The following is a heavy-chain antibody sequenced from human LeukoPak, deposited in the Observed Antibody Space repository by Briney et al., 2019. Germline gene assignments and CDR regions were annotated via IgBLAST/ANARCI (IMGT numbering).Heavy chain of an antibody. V-gene: IGHV6-1*01. CDR3: ASSDYGDSAFDY. D-gene: IGHD4-17*01. CDR1: GDSVSRNSAA. Sequence: SQTLSLTCAISGDSVSRNSAAWSWFRQSPSRGLEWLGRTYYRYKWYNDYAVSVKSRITINPDTSKNQFSLQLKSVIPEDTAVYYCASSDYGDSAFDYWGQGTLVTVSS. J-gene: IGHJ4*02. CDR2: TYYRYKWYN.